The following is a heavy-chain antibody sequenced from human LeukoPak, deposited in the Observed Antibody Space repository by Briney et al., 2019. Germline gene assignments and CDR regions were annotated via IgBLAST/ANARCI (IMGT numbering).Heavy chain of an antibody. D-gene: IGHD3-22*01. J-gene: IGHJ6*03. Sequence: GGSLRLSCAASGFTFSSYSMNWVRQAPGKGLEWVSSISSSSSYIYYADSVKGRFTISRDNSKNTLYLQMNSLRAEDTAVYYCAKAHYYDGYYYYMDVWGKGTTVTISS. CDR3: AKAHYYDGYYYYMDV. CDR1: GFTFSSYS. CDR2: ISSSSSYI. V-gene: IGHV3-21*04.